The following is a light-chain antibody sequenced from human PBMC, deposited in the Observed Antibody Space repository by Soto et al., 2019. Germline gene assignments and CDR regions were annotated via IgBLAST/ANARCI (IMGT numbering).Light chain of an antibody. CDR1: QSVTSNY. V-gene: IGKV3-20*01. CDR2: DTS. CDR3: QQYESPPWT. Sequence: IVLPPSQGTLSLPPGDRATLSCKASQSVTSNYLAWYQQKPGQAPRLLIYDTSSRATGIPDRFSGGGSGTDFALTISRLEPEDFAVYHCQQYESPPWTFGQGTKVDIK. J-gene: IGKJ1*01.